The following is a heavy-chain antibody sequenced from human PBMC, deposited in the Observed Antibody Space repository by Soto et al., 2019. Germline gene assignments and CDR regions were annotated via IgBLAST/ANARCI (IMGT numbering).Heavy chain of an antibody. D-gene: IGHD5-18*01. CDR1: GGSISSSSYY. Sequence: PSETLSLTCTVSGGSISSSSYYWGWIRQPPGKGLEWLGYIFYSGSTFYNPSLKSRVTISIHTSKSQFSLQLTSVTAADTAVYYCARGPADTAIVDSWGQGTLVTVSS. CDR2: IFYSGST. V-gene: IGHV4-61*05. J-gene: IGHJ4*02. CDR3: ARGPADTAIVDS.